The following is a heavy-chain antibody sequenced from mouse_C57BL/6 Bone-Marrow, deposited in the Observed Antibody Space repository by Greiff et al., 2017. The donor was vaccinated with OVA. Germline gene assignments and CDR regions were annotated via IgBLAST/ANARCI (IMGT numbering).Heavy chain of an antibody. Sequence: QVQLQQPGAELVMPGASVKLSCKASGYTFTSYWMHWVKQRPGQGLEWIGEIDPSDSYSNYNQKFKGKSTLTVDKSSSTAYMQLSSLTSEDSAVYYCARQDYYGSSYRAMDYWGQGTSVTVSS. D-gene: IGHD1-1*01. CDR1: GYTFTSYW. V-gene: IGHV1-69*01. CDR3: ARQDYYGSSYRAMDY. CDR2: IDPSDSYS. J-gene: IGHJ4*01.